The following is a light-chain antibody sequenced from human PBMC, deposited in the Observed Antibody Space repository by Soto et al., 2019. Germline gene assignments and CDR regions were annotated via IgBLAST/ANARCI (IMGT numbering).Light chain of an antibody. V-gene: IGKV3-15*01. CDR1: QSVSSR. CDR2: GAS. J-gene: IGKJ1*01. Sequence: EIVMTQSPATLSVSVGERVTLSCRASQSVSSRLAWYQQKPGEAPRLLIYGASTRATGIPARFSGSGSGREFTLTIISLLSEDFAVYYCQQYNNWHPWTFGQGTKVDIK. CDR3: QQYNNWHPWT.